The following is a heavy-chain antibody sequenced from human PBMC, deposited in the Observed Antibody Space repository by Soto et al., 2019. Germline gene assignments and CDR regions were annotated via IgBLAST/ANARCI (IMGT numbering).Heavy chain of an antibody. V-gene: IGHV4-30-2*01. J-gene: IGHJ4*01. D-gene: IGHD4-4*01. CDR3: ARVQDY. CDR1: GVSISSGGYS. Sequence: QLQLQESGSGLVKPSQTLSLTCAVSGVSISSGGYSWGCIRQPPGKGLEWIGYIYHSANTYYNPSLDSRVSISVDRSKNQFSLKLSSVTAADTAVYYCARVQDYWGHGTMVTVSA. CDR2: IYHSANT.